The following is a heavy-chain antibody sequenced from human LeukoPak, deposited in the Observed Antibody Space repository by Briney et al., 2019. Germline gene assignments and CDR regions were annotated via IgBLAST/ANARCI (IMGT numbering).Heavy chain of an antibody. CDR1: GFSLSTSGVG. V-gene: IGHV2-5*02. D-gene: IGHD3-3*01. CDR2: IYWDDDK. Sequence: SGPTLVKPTQTLTLTCTFSGFSLSTSGVGVGWIRQPPGKALEWLALIYWDDDKRYSPSLKSRLTITKDTSKNQVVLTMTNIDPVDTASYYCAHSLEVLTPFDYWGQGTLVTVSS. CDR3: AHSLEVLTPFDY. J-gene: IGHJ4*02.